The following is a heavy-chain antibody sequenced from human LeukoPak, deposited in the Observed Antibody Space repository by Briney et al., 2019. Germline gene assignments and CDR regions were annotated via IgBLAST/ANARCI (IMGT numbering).Heavy chain of an antibody. CDR2: ISGSGGST. CDR3: AKGLRFLDYYYFDY. J-gene: IGHJ4*02. V-gene: IGHV3-23*01. Sequence: GGSLRLSCAASGFTFSSYAMSWVRQAPGKGLEWVSAISGSGGSTYYADSVKGRLTISRDNSKNTLYLQMNSLRAEDTAVYYCAKGLRFLDYYYFDYWGQGTLVTVSS. D-gene: IGHD3-3*01. CDR1: GFTFSSYA.